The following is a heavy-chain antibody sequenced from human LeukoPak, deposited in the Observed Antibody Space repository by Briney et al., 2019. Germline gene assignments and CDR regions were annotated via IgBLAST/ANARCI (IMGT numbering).Heavy chain of an antibody. Sequence: GGSLRLSCAASKFTFSSYVMNWVRQAPGKGLEWVSAIGGSGASTYYADSVKGRFTISRDNSKNTLYLQMNSLRAEDTAVYYCAKEIAAAGNNWGQGTLVTVSS. J-gene: IGHJ4*02. CDR1: KFTFSSYV. D-gene: IGHD6-13*01. CDR3: AKEIAAAGNN. CDR2: IGGSGAST. V-gene: IGHV3-23*01.